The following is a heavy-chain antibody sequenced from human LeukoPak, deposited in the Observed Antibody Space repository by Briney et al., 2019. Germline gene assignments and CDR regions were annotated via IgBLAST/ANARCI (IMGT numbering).Heavy chain of an antibody. CDR2: MYNTGGS. D-gene: IGHD2-21*01. CDR3: GIAPDY. V-gene: IGHV4-39*01. CDR1: GGSISSGDYY. J-gene: IGHJ4*02. Sequence: SETLSLTCTVSGGSISSGDYYWSWIRQPPGKALEWIRSMYNTGGSYYNPSLKSRVTISVDTSKNQFSLKVNSVTAADTAVYYCGIAPDYWGQGTLVTVSS.